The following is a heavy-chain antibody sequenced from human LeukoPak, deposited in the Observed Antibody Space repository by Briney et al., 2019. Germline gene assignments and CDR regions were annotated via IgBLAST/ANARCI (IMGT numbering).Heavy chain of an antibody. CDR3: AKASPSSYCGTTSCSVNFDY. Sequence: GGSLRLSCAASGFTFRSYAMSWVRQAPGKGLEWVSSLSVSTYYADSVKGRFTISRDNSKNTLFLPMNSLRAEDTAVYYCAKASPSSYCGTTSCSVNFDYWGQGTLVTVSS. CDR1: GFTFRSYA. CDR2: LSVST. D-gene: IGHD2-2*01. J-gene: IGHJ4*02. V-gene: IGHV3-23*01.